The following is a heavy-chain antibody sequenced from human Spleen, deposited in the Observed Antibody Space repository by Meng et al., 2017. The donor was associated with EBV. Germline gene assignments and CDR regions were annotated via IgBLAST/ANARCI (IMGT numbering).Heavy chain of an antibody. CDR3: ARGYTSGASFFDS. V-gene: IGHV4-59*01. D-gene: IGHD6-19*01. J-gene: IGHJ4*02. CDR1: GGTIITYS. CDR2: IYYGGDT. Sequence: LPHVAPGLVRPSWALPRSCTCSGGTIITYSWSWIRQPPGKGLEWLGYIYYGGDTNYNPSLRSRVTMSIDPSKNQFSLKLNSVTAADTAVYYCARGYTSGASFFDSWGQGALVTVSS.